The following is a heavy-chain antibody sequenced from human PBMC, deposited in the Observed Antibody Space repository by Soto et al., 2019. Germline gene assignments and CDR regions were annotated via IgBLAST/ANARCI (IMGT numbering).Heavy chain of an antibody. CDR1: GGTFSSYT. J-gene: IGHJ4*02. V-gene: IGHV1-69*08. CDR3: ARDGIAVAGGFDY. Sequence: QVQLVQSGAEVKKPGSSVKVSCKASGGTFSSYTISWVRQAPGQGFEWMGRIIPILGIANYAKRFQGRVTITADKSTSTAYMELSSLRSEDTAVYYCARDGIAVAGGFDYWGQGTLVTVSS. CDR2: IIPILGIA. D-gene: IGHD6-19*01.